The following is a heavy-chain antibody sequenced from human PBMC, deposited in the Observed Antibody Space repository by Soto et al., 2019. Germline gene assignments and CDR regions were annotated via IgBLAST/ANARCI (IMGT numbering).Heavy chain of an antibody. V-gene: IGHV3-21*01. CDR1: GFSFSTYS. CDR3: ARASYYYDGSGYHGY. D-gene: IGHD3-22*01. J-gene: IGHJ4*02. Sequence: GGSLRLSCAVSGFSFSTYSMNWVRQAPGKGLEWVSSISSSGTYIYYADSVRGRFTISRDNAKNSLYLQMNSLRAEDTAVYYCARASYYYDGSGYHGYWGQGTLVTVSS. CDR2: ISSSGTYI.